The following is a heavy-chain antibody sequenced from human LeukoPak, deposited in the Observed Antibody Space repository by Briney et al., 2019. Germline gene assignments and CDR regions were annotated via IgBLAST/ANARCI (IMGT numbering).Heavy chain of an antibody. Sequence: GGSLRLSCAASGFTFSSYSMNWVRQTPGKGLEWVSSISSSSSYIYYADSVKGRFTISRDNAKNSLYLQVNSLRAEDTAVYYCARPPWGIAAAAMDVWGRGTTVTVSS. CDR3: ARPPWGIAAAAMDV. J-gene: IGHJ6*03. D-gene: IGHD6-13*01. CDR2: ISSSSSYI. V-gene: IGHV3-21*01. CDR1: GFTFSSYS.